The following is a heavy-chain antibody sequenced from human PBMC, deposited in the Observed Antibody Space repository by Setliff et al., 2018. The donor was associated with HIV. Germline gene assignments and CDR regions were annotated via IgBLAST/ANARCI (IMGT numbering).Heavy chain of an antibody. Sequence: GGFLRLSCTASGFTFSRYSVNWVRQAPGKGLEWLSYMSDSGNSIYYADSLQGRFTVSRDDAKNSLYLQMNSLRVEDTALYYCARDLNWGFDYWGQGTLVTVSS. V-gene: IGHV3-48*01. CDR3: ARDLNWGFDY. J-gene: IGHJ4*02. CDR2: MSDSGNSI. CDR1: GFTFSRYS. D-gene: IGHD7-27*01.